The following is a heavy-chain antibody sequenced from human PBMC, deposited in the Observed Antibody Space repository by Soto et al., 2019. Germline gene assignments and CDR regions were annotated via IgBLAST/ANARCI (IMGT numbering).Heavy chain of an antibody. CDR2: INPNSGGT. J-gene: IGHJ6*02. D-gene: IGHD3-10*01. CDR3: ARVGGGLASLGYYGMDV. V-gene: IGHV1-2*04. CDR1: GYTFIGYY. Sequence: QVQLVQSGAEVKKTGASVKVSCKASGYTFIGYYIHWVRQAPGQGLEWMGWINPNSGGTKYAQRFQGWVTMTRDRSIIPAYRELSRLKSDDTAVYYCARVGGGLASLGYYGMDVWGQGTTVTVSS.